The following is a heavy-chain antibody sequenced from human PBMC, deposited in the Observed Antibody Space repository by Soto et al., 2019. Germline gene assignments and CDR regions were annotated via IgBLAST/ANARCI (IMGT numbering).Heavy chain of an antibody. J-gene: IGHJ6*03. D-gene: IGHD7-27*01. CDR3: ARDLSWGSNWYYYMDV. Sequence: GGSLRLSCATSGFIVSDCAMNWVRQAPGKGLEWVSYISSSSSVIDYADSVKGRFTVSRDNARNSLYLQMNSLRAEDTAVYYCARDLSWGSNWYYYMDVWGKGTTVTVSS. CDR2: ISSSSSVI. V-gene: IGHV3-48*01. CDR1: GFIVSDCA.